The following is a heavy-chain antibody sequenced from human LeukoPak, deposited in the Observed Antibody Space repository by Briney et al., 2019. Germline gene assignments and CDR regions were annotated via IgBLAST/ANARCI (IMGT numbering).Heavy chain of an antibody. V-gene: IGHV3-21*06. J-gene: IGHJ3*02. CDR1: GFTFNTYS. CDR2: ISSSSSHI. CDR3: ARDQGYSRI. Sequence: PGGSLRLSCAASGFTFNTYSMNWVRQAPGKGLECVSSISSSSSHIYYADSVKGRFTISRDNAKNSLYLQMNSLRAEDTAVYFCARDQGYSRIWGQGTLVTVSS. D-gene: IGHD6-13*01.